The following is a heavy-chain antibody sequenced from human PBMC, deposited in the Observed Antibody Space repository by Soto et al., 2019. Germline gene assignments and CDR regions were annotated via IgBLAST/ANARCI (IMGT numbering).Heavy chain of an antibody. CDR1: GYTFTSYD. CDR2: MNPNSGNT. D-gene: IGHD3-10*01. J-gene: IGHJ4*02. Sequence: GASVKVSCKASGYTFTSYDINWVRQATGQGLEWMGWMNPNSGNTGYAQKFQGRVTMTRNTSISTAYMELSSLRSEDTAVYYCARDGRFGELLYRRLDYFDYWGQGTLVTVSS. V-gene: IGHV1-8*01. CDR3: ARDGRFGELLYRRLDYFDY.